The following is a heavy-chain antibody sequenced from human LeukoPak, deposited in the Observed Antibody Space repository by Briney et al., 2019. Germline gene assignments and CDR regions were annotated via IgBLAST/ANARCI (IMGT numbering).Heavy chain of an antibody. J-gene: IGHJ4*02. CDR2: IYSGGNT. CDR3: AREPPVWRESLPSRHFDY. CDR1: GFTVSSYC. V-gene: IGHV3-53*01. Sequence: GGSLRLSCKASGFTVSSYCMSWVRQAPGEGLEWVALIYSGGNTDYADSVKGRFTISRDDSKNTLYIQMNSLRAEDTGVYYCAREPPVWRESLPSRHFDYWGQGTLVTVSS. D-gene: IGHD1-26*01.